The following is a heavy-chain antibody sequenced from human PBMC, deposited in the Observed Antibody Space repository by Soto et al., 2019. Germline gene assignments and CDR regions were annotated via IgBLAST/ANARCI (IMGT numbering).Heavy chain of an antibody. J-gene: IGHJ6*02. Sequence: VSVKVSCKASGYTFTSYGISWVRQAPGQGLEWMGWISAYNGNTNYAQKLQGRVTMTTDTSTSTAYMELRSLRSDDTAVYYCASSYFGSGTPYYYGMDVWGQGTTVTVSS. V-gene: IGHV1-18*01. CDR3: ASSYFGSGTPYYYGMDV. CDR1: GYTFTSYG. CDR2: ISAYNGNT. D-gene: IGHD3-10*01.